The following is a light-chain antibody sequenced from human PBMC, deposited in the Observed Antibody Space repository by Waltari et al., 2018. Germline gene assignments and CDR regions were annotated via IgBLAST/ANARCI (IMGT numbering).Light chain of an antibody. CDR2: SNT. Sequence: HSALTQPPSASGTPRQTVTIFCSGGNSNTRSKVVNWYQQVPGTAPKLLIYSNTYRPSGVPDRFSGSKSGTSASLAISGLQSDDEGDYYCATWDDRLTGVVFGGGTQVTVL. CDR1: NSNTRSKV. CDR3: ATWDDRLTGVV. J-gene: IGLJ2*01. V-gene: IGLV1-44*01.